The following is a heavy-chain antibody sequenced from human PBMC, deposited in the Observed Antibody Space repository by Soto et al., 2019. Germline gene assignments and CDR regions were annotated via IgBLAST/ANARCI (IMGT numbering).Heavy chain of an antibody. Sequence: GASVKVSCKASGYTFTSYYMHWVRQAPGQGLEWMGIINPSGGSTSYAQKFQGRVTMTRDTSTSTVYMELSSLRSEDTAVYYCARGAPTYSGSHYWFDPWGQGTLVTVPS. D-gene: IGHD1-26*01. V-gene: IGHV1-46*01. CDR1: GYTFTSYY. J-gene: IGHJ5*02. CDR3: ARGAPTYSGSHYWFDP. CDR2: INPSGGST.